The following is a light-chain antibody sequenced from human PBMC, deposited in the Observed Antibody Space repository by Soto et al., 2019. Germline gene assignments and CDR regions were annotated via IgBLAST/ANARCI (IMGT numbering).Light chain of an antibody. V-gene: IGLV1-40*01. Sequence: QSVLTQPPSVSGAPGQRVTISCTGSNSNVGAGYDVHWYQHLPGTAPKLLIHGNYNRPSGVPDRFSGSESGTSASLAITGLQAEDEADYYCQSYDRSLSAWVFGGGTKLTVL. J-gene: IGLJ3*02. CDR2: GNY. CDR3: QSYDRSLSAWV. CDR1: NSNVGAGYD.